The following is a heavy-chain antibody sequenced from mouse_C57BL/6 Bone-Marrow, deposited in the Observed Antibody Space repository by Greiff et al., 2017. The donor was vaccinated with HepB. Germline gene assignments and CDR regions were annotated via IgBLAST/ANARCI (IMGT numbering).Heavy chain of an antibody. J-gene: IGHJ4*01. CDR1: GFTFTDYY. V-gene: IGHV7-3*01. Sequence: EVHLVESGGGLVQPGGSLSLSCAASGFTFTDYYMSWVRQPPGKALEWLGFIRNKANGYTTEYSASVKGRFTISRDNSQSILYLQMNALRAEDSATYYSARIYYGNPCYAMDYWGQGTSVTVSS. CDR2: IRNKANGYTT. D-gene: IGHD2-1*01. CDR3: ARIYYGNPCYAMDY.